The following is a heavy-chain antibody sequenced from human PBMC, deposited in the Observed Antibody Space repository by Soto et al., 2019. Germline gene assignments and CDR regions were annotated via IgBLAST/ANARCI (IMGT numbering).Heavy chain of an antibody. V-gene: IGHV3-21*01. D-gene: IGHD4-17*01. J-gene: IGHJ4*02. Sequence: EVQLVESGGGLVKPGGSLRLSCAASGFTFSSYSMNWVRQAPGKGLEWVSSISSSSSYIYYADSVKDRFTITRDNAKNALYLQMNSLRADDTAVYYCARNYGDYPYYFDYWGQGTLVTVSS. CDR1: GFTFSSYS. CDR2: ISSSSSYI. CDR3: ARNYGDYPYYFDY.